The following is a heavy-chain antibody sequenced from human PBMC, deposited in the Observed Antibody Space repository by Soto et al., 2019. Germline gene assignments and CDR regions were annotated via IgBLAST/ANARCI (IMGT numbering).Heavy chain of an antibody. D-gene: IGHD6-19*01. V-gene: IGHV3-23*01. J-gene: IGHJ1*01. CDR3: AKEEVAGTSEYFQH. Sequence: GGSLRLSCAASGFTFSSYAMNWVRQAPGKGLEWVSAISGSGGATFYADSVKGRFTISRDNSKNTLYLQMNSLRVEGTAVYYCAKEEVAGTSEYFQHWGQGALVTVSS. CDR2: ISGSGGAT. CDR1: GFTFSSYA.